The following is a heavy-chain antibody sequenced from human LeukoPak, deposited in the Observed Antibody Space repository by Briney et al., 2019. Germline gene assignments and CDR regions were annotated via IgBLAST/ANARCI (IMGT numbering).Heavy chain of an antibody. CDR3: ARLRPEQWLVPYYFDY. V-gene: IGHV3-66*04. CDR2: IYSGGST. J-gene: IGHJ4*02. D-gene: IGHD6-19*01. Sequence: GGSLRLSCAASGFTVSSNYMSWVRQAPGKGLEWVSVIYSGGSTYYADSVKGRFTISRDNSKNTLYLQMNSLRAEDTAVYYCARLRPEQWLVPYYFDYWGQGTLVTVSS. CDR1: GFTVSSNY.